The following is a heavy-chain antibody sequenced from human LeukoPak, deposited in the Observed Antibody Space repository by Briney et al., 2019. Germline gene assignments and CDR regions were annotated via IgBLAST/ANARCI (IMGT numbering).Heavy chain of an antibody. V-gene: IGHV1-2*06. Sequence: ASVKVSCKASGGTFSSYAISWVRQAPGQGLEWMGRINPNSGGTNYAQKFQGRVTMTRDTSISTAYMELSRLRSDDTAVYYCARVRGFGCSGGSCYPANWFDPWGQGTLVTVSS. CDR2: INPNSGGT. D-gene: IGHD2-15*01. CDR3: ARVRGFGCSGGSCYPANWFDP. J-gene: IGHJ5*02. CDR1: GGTFSSYA.